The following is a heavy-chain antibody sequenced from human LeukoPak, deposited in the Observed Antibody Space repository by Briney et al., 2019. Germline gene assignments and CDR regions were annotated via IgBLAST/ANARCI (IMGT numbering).Heavy chain of an antibody. J-gene: IGHJ1*01. V-gene: IGHV4-39*01. CDR3: ARQEPIAAAGTSEYFQH. Sequence: SETLSLTCTVSGGSISSSSYYWGWIRQPPGKGLEWIGSIYYSGSTYYNPSLKSRVTISVDTSKNQFSLKLSSVTAADTAVYYCARQEPIAAAGTSEYFQHWGQGTLVTVSS. CDR1: GGSISSSSYY. CDR2: IYYSGST. D-gene: IGHD6-13*01.